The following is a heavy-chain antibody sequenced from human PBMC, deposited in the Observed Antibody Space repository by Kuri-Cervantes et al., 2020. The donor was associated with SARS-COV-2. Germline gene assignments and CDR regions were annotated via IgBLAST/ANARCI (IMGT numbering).Heavy chain of an antibody. CDR2: ISSSGSYI. Sequence: GESLKISCAASGFTFSDYYMSWIRQAPGKGLEWVSYISSSGSYIYYADSVKGRFTISRDNAKNSLYLQMNSLRAEDTAVYYCARERVDISSTSSPHIDYWGQGTLVTVSS. D-gene: IGHD2-2*01. CDR3: ARERVDISSTSSPHIDY. J-gene: IGHJ4*02. V-gene: IGHV3-11*04. CDR1: GFTFSDYY.